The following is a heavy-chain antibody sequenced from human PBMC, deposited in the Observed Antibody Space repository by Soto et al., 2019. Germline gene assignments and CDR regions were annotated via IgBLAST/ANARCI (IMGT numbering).Heavy chain of an antibody. CDR1: GYTFTSYD. D-gene: IGHD6-6*01. CDR2: MNPNSGNT. CDR3: ARDAIAAPDYYFDY. V-gene: IGHV1-8*01. J-gene: IGHJ4*02. Sequence: ASVKVSCKASGYTFTSYDIKWVRQATRQGLEWMGWMNPNSGNTGYAQKFQGRVTITADESTSTAYMELSSLRSEDTAVYYCARDAIAAPDYYFDYWGQGTLVTVSS.